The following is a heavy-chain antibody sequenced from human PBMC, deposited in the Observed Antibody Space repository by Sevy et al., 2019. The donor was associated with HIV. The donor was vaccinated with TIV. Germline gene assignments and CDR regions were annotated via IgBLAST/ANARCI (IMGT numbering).Heavy chain of an antibody. J-gene: IGHJ3*02. CDR3: ASQRGYSYAYDI. V-gene: IGHV3-11*04. CDR1: GFTFSDYY. D-gene: IGHD5-18*01. CDR2: ISSTGSTI. Sequence: GGSLRLSCAASGFTFSDYYMSWIRQAPGKGLEWVSYISSTGSTIYYADSVKGRFTISRDNAKNSLYLQMNSLRAEDTAVYYCASQRGYSYAYDIWGQGTMVTVSS.